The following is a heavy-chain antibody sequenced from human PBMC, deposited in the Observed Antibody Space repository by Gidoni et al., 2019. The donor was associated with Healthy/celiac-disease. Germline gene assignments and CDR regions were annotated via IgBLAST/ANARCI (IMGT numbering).Heavy chain of an antibody. J-gene: IGHJ2*01. CDR1: GFTFSSYS. D-gene: IGHD5-12*01. Sequence: EVQLVASGGGLVQPGGSLRLSCAASGFTFSSYSMNWVRQAPGKGLEWVSYISSSSSTIYYADSVKGRFTISRDNAKNSLYLQMNSLRDEDTAVYYCARDRAFEMATIIRHWYFDLWGRGTLVTVSS. CDR2: ISSSSSTI. CDR3: ARDRAFEMATIIRHWYFDL. V-gene: IGHV3-48*02.